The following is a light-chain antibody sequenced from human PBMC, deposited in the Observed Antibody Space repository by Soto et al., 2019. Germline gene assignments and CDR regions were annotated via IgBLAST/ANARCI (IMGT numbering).Light chain of an antibody. CDR2: EVT. Sequence: QSALTQPASVSGSPGQSITISCTGTSSDVGGYNFVSWYQQHPGKAPKLMIYEVTNRPAGVSNRFSGSKSGNTASLPISRLQAEDEADYYWSSYTSSYTRVFGGGTKMTV. V-gene: IGLV2-14*01. J-gene: IGLJ3*02. CDR1: SSDVGGYNF. CDR3: SSYTSSYTRV.